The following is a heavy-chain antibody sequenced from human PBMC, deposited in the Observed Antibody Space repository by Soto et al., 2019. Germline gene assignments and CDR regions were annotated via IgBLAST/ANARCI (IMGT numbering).Heavy chain of an antibody. CDR3: ERLMVSSGYAHFDY. V-gene: IGHV1-3*01. CDR2: INAGNGNT. D-gene: IGHD5-12*01. J-gene: IGHJ4*02. Sequence: QVQLVQSGAEVKKPGASVKVSCKASGYTFTSYAMHWVRQAPGQRLEWMGWINAGNGNTKYSQKFQGRVTITRDTSVSTAYMELRSLRSEDTAVYYCERLMVSSGYAHFDYWGQGTLVTVSS. CDR1: GYTFTSYA.